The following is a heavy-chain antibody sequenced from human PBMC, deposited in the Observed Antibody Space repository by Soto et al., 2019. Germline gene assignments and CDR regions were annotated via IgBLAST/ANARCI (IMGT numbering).Heavy chain of an antibody. Sequence: QVQLVESGGGGVRPGTSLRLSCVGSGLTFRAYAINWVRQAPGKGLEWVALTSYVGSNNFYGDSVKGRFTISRDNSRNTVELQMDSLRLEDTALYYCARWGTTGGLDVWGQGTLVSVSS. CDR1: GLTFRAYA. J-gene: IGHJ4*02. D-gene: IGHD3-16*01. V-gene: IGHV3-33*05. CDR2: TSYVGSNN. CDR3: ARWGTTGGLDV.